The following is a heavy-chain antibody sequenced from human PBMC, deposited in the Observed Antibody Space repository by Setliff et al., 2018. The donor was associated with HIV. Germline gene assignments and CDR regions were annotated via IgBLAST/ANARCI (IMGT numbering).Heavy chain of an antibody. J-gene: IGHJ4*02. V-gene: IGHV1-46*01. Sequence: GASVKVSCKASGYTFTSYYMHWVRQAPGQGLEWMGIINPSGGSTSYAQKFQGRVTMTRDTSTSTVYMELSNLKSEDTAVYYCASAPLTTVTTGPRYYLDSWGQGTLVTVSS. CDR3: ASAPLTTVTTGPRYYLDS. D-gene: IGHD4-17*01. CDR2: INPSGGST. CDR1: GYTFTSYY.